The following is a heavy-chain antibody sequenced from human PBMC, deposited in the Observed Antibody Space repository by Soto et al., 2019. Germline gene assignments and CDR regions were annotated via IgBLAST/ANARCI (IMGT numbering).Heavy chain of an antibody. CDR3: ARGAGILTGYYNDYYYGMDV. V-gene: IGHV3-11*01. Sequence: PGGSLRLSCAASGFTFSDYYMSWIRQAPGKGLEWVSYISSSGSTIYYADSVKGRFTISRDNAKNSLYLQMNSLRAEDTAVYYCARGAGILTGYYNDYYYGMDVWGQGTTVTVSS. D-gene: IGHD3-9*01. CDR1: GFTFSDYY. J-gene: IGHJ6*02. CDR2: ISSSGSTI.